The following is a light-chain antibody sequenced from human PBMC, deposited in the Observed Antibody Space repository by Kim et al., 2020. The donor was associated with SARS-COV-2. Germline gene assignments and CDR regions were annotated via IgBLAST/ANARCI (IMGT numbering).Light chain of an antibody. V-gene: IGLV3-19*01. CDR2: GKN. CDR3: NSRDSSGNHLV. Sequence: SSELTQDPAVSVALGQTVRITCQGDSLRNYYASWYQQKPGQAPVVVIYGKNNRPSGIPDRFSGSSSGNKASLTITGAQAEDEADYYCNSRDSSGNHLVFVGGTQLTVL. J-gene: IGLJ2*01. CDR1: SLRNYY.